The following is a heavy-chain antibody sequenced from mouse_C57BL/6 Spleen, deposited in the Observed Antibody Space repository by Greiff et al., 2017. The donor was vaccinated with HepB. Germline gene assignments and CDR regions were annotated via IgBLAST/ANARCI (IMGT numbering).Heavy chain of an antibody. CDR2: IDPSDSYT. D-gene: IGHD1-1*01. CDR1: GYTFTSYW. Sequence: QVQLQQPGAELVMPGASVKLSCKASGYTFTSYWMHRVKQRPGQGLEWIGEIDPSDSYTNYNQKFKGKSTLTVDKSSSTAYMQLSSLTSEDSAVYYCATNYYGSSLDYWGQGTTLTVSS. V-gene: IGHV1-69*01. CDR3: ATNYYGSSLDY. J-gene: IGHJ2*01.